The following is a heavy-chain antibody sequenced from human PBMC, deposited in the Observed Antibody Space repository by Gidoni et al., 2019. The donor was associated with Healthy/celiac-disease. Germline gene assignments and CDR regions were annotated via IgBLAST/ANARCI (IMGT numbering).Heavy chain of an antibody. J-gene: IGHJ3*02. Sequence: EVQLLESGGGLVQPGGSLRLSCAASGFTFSSYAMSWVRQAPGKGLEWVSAISGSGGSIYYADSVKGRFTISRDNSKNTLYLQMNSLRAEDTAVYYCAKGINRILTGATPDAFDIWGQGTMVTVSS. D-gene: IGHD3-9*01. CDR2: ISGSGGSI. V-gene: IGHV3-23*01. CDR3: AKGINRILTGATPDAFDI. CDR1: GFTFSSYA.